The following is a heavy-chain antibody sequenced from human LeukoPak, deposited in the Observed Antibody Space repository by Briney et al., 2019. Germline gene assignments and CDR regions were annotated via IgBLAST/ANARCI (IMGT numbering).Heavy chain of an antibody. CDR3: ARDRAYYYDSSGYYPYFDY. CDR1: GFTFSSYS. V-gene: IGHV3-21*01. J-gene: IGHJ4*02. Sequence: GGSLRLSCAASGFTFSSYSMNRVRQAPGKGLEWVSSISSSSSYIYYADSVKGRFTISRDNAKNSLYLQMNSLRAEDTAVYYCARDRAYYYDSSGYYPYFDYWGQGTLVTVSS. CDR2: ISSSSSYI. D-gene: IGHD3-22*01.